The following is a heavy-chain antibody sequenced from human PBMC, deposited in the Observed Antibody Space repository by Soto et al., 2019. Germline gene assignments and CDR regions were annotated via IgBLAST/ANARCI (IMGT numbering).Heavy chain of an antibody. J-gene: IGHJ6*02. CDR1: GFTFGYYA. V-gene: IGHV3-49*04. CDR2: IRSRAYGGKT. CDR3: TSVPSMLTGYYGRVHYGMDV. Sequence: PGGSLRLSCTASGFTFGYYAMSWVRQAPGKWLEWVFFIRSRAYGGKTEYAASVKGRFTISRDDSKSIAYLQMNRLKTEDTAVYYCTSVPSMLTGYYGRVHYGMDVWGQGTTVTVSS. D-gene: IGHD3-9*01.